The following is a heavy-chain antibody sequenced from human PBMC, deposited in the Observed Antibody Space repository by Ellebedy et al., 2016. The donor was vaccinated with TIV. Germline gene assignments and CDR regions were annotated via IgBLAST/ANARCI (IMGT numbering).Heavy chain of an antibody. CDR1: GGSSSGYY. V-gene: IGHV4-34*01. CDR2: IHPSGRT. J-gene: IGHJ3*02. D-gene: IGHD3-3*01. CDR3: ARGRPDFWSGYEDAFDI. Sequence: MPSETLSPTCAVYGGSSSGYYWSWIRQPPGKGLEWIGEIHPSGRTNYNPSLKSRVTISVDTSKNQFSLKLSSVTAADTAVYYGARGRPDFWSGYEDAFDIWGQGTMVTVSS.